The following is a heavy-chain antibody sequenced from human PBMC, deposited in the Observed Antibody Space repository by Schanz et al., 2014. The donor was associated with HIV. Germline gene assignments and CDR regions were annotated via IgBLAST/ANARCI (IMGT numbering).Heavy chain of an antibody. Sequence: QVQLVQSGAEVKKPGASVKVSCKASGGTFNSHGFGWVRQAPGQGPEWMGWINPNSGGTNYAQKFQGRVTMTRDTSISTAYMELSRLRSDDTAVYYCASDLSVYSSSSSVWGQGTTVTVSS. D-gene: IGHD6-13*01. CDR1: GGTFNSHG. CDR3: ASDLSVYSSSSSV. J-gene: IGHJ6*02. CDR2: INPNSGGT. V-gene: IGHV1-2*02.